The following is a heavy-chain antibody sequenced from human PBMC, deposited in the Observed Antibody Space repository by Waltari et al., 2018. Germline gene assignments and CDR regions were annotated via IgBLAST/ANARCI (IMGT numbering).Heavy chain of an antibody. CDR1: GFTFSSSW. Sequence: EVQLVESGGGLVQPGGSLRLSCAASGFTFSSSWMSWVRQAPGKGLEWVANIKQDGSEKYYVDSVKGRFTISRDNAKNSLYLQMNSLRAEDTAVYYCARPPSPVAGNYWGQGTLVTVSS. CDR3: ARPPSPVAGNY. J-gene: IGHJ4*02. D-gene: IGHD6-19*01. CDR2: IKQDGSEK. V-gene: IGHV3-7*01.